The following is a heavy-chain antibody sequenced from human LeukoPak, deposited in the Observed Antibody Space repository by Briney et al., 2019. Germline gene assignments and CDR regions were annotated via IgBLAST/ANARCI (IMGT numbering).Heavy chain of an antibody. CDR2: INHSGST. CDR3: ASAFEGY. CDR1: GGSFSGYY. J-gene: IGHJ4*02. Sequence: SETLSLTCAVYGGSFSGYYWSWIRQPPGKGLEWIGEINHSGSTNYNPSLKSRVTISVDTSKNQFSLKLSSVTAADTAVYYCASAFEGYWGQGTLVTVSS. D-gene: IGHD3-9*01. V-gene: IGHV4-34*01.